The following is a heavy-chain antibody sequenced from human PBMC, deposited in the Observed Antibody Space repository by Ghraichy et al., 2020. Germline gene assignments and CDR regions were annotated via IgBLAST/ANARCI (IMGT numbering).Heavy chain of an antibody. CDR2: IYYSGST. Sequence: SETLSLTCTVSGGSISSYYWSWIRQPPGKGLEWIGYIYYSGSTNYNPSLKSRVTISVDTSKNQFSLKLSSVTAADTAVYYCAQISSMSDAFDIWGQGTMVTVSS. CDR1: GGSISSYY. CDR3: AQISSMSDAFDI. J-gene: IGHJ3*02. V-gene: IGHV4-59*01.